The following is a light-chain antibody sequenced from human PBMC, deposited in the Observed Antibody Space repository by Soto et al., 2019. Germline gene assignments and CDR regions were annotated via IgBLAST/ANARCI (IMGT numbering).Light chain of an antibody. CDR2: LGS. Sequence: EIVMTQSPLSLPVTPGEPASISCRSSQSLLHSNGYNYLDWYLQKPGQSPQLLIYLGSNRASGVPDRFRGSGSGTDFTLKISRLEAEDVGVYYCMQALQTPFTFGQGTRLEIK. CDR3: MQALQTPFT. CDR1: QSLLHSNGYNY. J-gene: IGKJ5*01. V-gene: IGKV2-28*01.